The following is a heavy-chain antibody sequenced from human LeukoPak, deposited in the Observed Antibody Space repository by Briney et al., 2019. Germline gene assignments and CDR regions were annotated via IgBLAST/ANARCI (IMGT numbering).Heavy chain of an antibody. D-gene: IGHD2-2*01. J-gene: IGHJ4*02. CDR3: ARERCGSPSWHSSGFDY. Sequence: PSETLSLTCTVSGGSISNYYWSWIRQPPGKGLEWIGYIYYSGSTNYNPSLKSRITISVDTSKNQFSLRLRSVTAADTAGYYCARERCGSPSWHSSGFDYWGQGTLVTVSP. CDR1: GGSISNYY. CDR2: IYYSGST. V-gene: IGHV4-59*01.